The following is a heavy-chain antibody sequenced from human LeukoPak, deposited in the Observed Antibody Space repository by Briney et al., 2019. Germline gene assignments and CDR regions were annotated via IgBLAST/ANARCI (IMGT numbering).Heavy chain of an antibody. CDR3: ARAVDAIGDFDI. CDR1: GGPISRHY. D-gene: IGHD5-12*01. CDR2: IYSSGST. V-gene: IGHV4-4*07. Sequence: SETLSLTCTVSGGPISRHYWSWIRQPAGKGLEWIGRIYSSGSTSYNTSLKSRVTISVDTSKNQFSLKLSSVTAADTAVYYCARAVDAIGDFDIWGQGTIVTVSS. J-gene: IGHJ3*02.